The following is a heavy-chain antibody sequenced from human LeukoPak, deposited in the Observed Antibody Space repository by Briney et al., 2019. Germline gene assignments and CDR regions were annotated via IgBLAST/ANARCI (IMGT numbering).Heavy chain of an antibody. D-gene: IGHD6-19*01. CDR3: ARVDSGWYYFDY. V-gene: IGHV3-33*01. J-gene: IGHJ4*02. CDR1: GFTFSNYG. Sequence: GGSLRLSCAASGFTFSNYGMHWVRQAPGKGLEWVAVIWYDGSNGYYADSVKGRFTISRDNSKNTLYLQMNSLRADDTALYYCARVDSGWYYFDYWGQGTLVTVSS. CDR2: IWYDGSNG.